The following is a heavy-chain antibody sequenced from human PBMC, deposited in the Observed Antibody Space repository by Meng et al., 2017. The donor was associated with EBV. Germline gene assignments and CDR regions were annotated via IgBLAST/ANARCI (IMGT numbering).Heavy chain of an antibody. Sequence: EVEWAGSGGSLVKPGESLKLSCAASEFTFTSAWMKWVRQAPGKGLEWVGRIRSQVDGRTADYSAPVKGRFTISRDDSKHTLYLQMNSLKIEDSAVYYCTTDEGGSRFWGQGTLVTVSS. V-gene: IGHV3-15*01. CDR2: IRSQVDGRTA. D-gene: IGHD1-26*01. CDR1: EFTFTSAW. CDR3: TTDEGGSRF. J-gene: IGHJ4*02.